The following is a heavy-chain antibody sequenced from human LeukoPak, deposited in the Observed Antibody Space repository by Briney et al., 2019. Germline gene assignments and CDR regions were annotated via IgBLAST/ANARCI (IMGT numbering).Heavy chain of an antibody. CDR2: IYYSGST. J-gene: IGHJ3*02. V-gene: IGHV4-39*07. CDR1: GGSISSSSYY. CDR3: ARVYDSSGYYRGWGTLNAFDI. Sequence: SETLSLTCTVSGGSISSSSYYWGWIRQPPGKGLEWIGSIYYSGSTYYNPSLKSRVTISVDTSKNQFSLKLSSVTAADTAVYYCARVYDSSGYYRGWGTLNAFDIWGQGTMVTVSS. D-gene: IGHD3-22*01.